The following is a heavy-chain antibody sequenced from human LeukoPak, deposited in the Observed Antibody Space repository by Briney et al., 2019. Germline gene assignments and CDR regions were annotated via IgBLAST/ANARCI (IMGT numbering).Heavy chain of an antibody. D-gene: IGHD1-26*01. V-gene: IGHV3-9*01. J-gene: IGHJ3*02. CDR1: GFTFDDYA. CDR3: AKERVGAAVAFDI. CDR2: ISWNSGSI. Sequence: PGGSLRLSSAASGFTFDDYAMHWVRQAPGKGLEWVSGISWNSGSIGYADSVKGRFTISRDNAKNSLYLQMNSLRAEDTALYYCAKERVGAAVAFDIWGQGTMVTVSS.